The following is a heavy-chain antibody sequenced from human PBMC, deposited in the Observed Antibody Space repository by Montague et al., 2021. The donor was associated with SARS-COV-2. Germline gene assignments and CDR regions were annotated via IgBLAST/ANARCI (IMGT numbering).Heavy chain of an antibody. J-gene: IGHJ4*02. CDR2: ISNSGDTK. Sequence: CLRLSCAASGFIFSSYEMNWVRQAPGKGLEWVSYISNSGDTKYYADSVKGRFTISRDNAKNSLYLQMSSLRAEDTAVYYCSRAGEDYYYDSSGFLYWGQGILVTVSS. D-gene: IGHD3-22*01. CDR1: GFIFSSYE. CDR3: SRAGEDYYYDSSGFLY. V-gene: IGHV3-48*03.